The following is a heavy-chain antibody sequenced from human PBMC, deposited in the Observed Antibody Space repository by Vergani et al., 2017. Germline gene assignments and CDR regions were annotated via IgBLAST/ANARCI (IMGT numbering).Heavy chain of an antibody. V-gene: IGHV3-11*01. CDR1: GFSFSDHY. J-gene: IGHJ4*02. CDR3: ATIGYRRWGYYFDY. D-gene: IGHD2-2*02. Sequence: QVQLVESVGGLFKPGGSLRLSCAASGFSFSDHYMTWIRQAPGKGLECVSYISNSGNTIEYADSVKGRFSISRDNAKRSLFLQMDSLRAEDTAGYYCATIGYRRWGYYFDYWGQGILVTVSS. CDR2: ISNSGNTI.